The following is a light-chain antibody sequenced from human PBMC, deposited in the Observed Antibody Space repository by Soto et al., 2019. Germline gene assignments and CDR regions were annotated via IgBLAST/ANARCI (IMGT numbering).Light chain of an antibody. V-gene: IGKV3-20*01. CDR1: QSVSDYS. J-gene: IGKJ2*01. CDR2: GAS. CDR3: QHFGSSSDA. Sequence: DIVLTQSPATLSLSLGERVNLSCRASQSVSDYSLAWYQQKPGQAPRLLIYGASNRATGIPDRFSGSASGTDFTLTIGRLEPEDFAVYFCQHFGSSSDAFGQGSKLEVK.